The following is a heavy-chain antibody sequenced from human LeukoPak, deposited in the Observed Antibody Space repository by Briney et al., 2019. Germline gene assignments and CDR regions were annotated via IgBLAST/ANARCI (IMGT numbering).Heavy chain of an antibody. J-gene: IGHJ3*02. V-gene: IGHV4-38-2*02. D-gene: IGHD3-22*01. Sequence: PSETLSLTCTVSGYSISSGYYWGWIRQPPGKGLEWIGSIYHSGSTYYNPSLKSRVTISVDTSENQFSLKLSSVTAADTAVYYCARAGLDYAFDIWGQGTMVTVSS. CDR2: IYHSGST. CDR3: ARAGLDYAFDI. CDR1: GYSISSGYY.